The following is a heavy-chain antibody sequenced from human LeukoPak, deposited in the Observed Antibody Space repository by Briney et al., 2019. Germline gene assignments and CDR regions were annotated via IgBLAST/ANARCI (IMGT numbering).Heavy chain of an antibody. D-gene: IGHD6-19*01. CDR2: GDCSGGT. Sequence: SETLSLTCTVAGDSVSSVTDYWAWIRQPPGKGLEWIASGDCSGGTYYNPSLESRVAISADMSKKQIFLTLTSVTGADTAVYYCAGERGEEYSSGWYKTNYFDNWGQGIRVTVSS. CDR3: AGERGEEYSSGWYKTNYFDN. V-gene: IGHV4-39*07. J-gene: IGHJ4*02. CDR1: GDSVSSVTDY.